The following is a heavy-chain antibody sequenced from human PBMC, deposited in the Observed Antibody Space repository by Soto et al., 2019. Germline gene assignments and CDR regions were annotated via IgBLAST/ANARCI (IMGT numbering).Heavy chain of an antibody. V-gene: IGHV4-39*01. CDR3: ARGGNGVPFDY. CDR1: GGSISSSSYY. CDR2: IYYSGST. J-gene: IGHJ4*02. Sequence: QLQLQESGPGLVKPSETLSLTCTVSGGSISSSSYYWAWIRQPPGKGLEWIGSIYYSGSTYYNPSLKSRVTISVDTSKNQFSLKLSSVTAADTAVYYCARGGNGVPFDYWGQGTLVTVSS. D-gene: IGHD3-16*01.